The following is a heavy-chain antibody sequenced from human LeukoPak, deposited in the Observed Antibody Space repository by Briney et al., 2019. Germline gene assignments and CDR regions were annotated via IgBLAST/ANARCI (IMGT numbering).Heavy chain of an antibody. CDR3: ANDLSPWDSSGWEAFDI. Sequence: GGSLRLSCAASGFTFSSYGMSWVRQAPGKGLEWVSAISGSGGSTYYADSVKGRFTISRDNSKNTLYLQMNSLRAEDTAVYYCANDLSPWDSSGWEAFDIWGQGTMVTVSS. CDR1: GFTFSSYG. V-gene: IGHV3-23*01. CDR2: ISGSGGST. D-gene: IGHD3-22*01. J-gene: IGHJ3*02.